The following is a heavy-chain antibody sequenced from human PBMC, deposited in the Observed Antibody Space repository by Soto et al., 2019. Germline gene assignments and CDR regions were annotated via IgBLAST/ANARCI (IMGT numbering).Heavy chain of an antibody. Sequence: GASVKVSCKASGYTFTGHYIHWVRQAPEQGPEWMGEIGPEGGATRYAQRFQGRVTMTSDMSITTVYMELNNLSPEDTAVYYCGRGRSGQIVVFYWGQGTPVTVSS. CDR1: GYTFTGHY. V-gene: IGHV1-2*02. D-gene: IGHD1-26*01. CDR3: GRGRSGQIVVFY. CDR2: IGPEGGAT. J-gene: IGHJ4*02.